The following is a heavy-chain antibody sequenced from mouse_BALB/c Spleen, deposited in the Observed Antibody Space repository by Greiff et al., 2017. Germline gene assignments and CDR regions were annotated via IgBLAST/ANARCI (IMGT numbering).Heavy chain of an antibody. CDR1: GFSLTSYG. Sequence: QVQLKESGPGLVAPSQSLSITCTVSGFSLTSYGVHWVRQPPGKGLEWLGVIWAGGSTNYNSALMSRLSISKDNSKSQVFLKMNSLQTDDTAMYYCAREVRQLGLDYAMDYWGQGTSVTVSS. CDR3: AREVRQLGLDYAMDY. CDR2: IWAGGST. D-gene: IGHD3-2*01. V-gene: IGHV2-9*02. J-gene: IGHJ4*01.